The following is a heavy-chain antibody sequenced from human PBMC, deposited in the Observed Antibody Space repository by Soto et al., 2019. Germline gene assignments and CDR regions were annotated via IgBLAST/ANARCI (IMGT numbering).Heavy chain of an antibody. Sequence: SETLSLTCTVSGGSISISSYYWGWILHPPGKGLEWIGSIYYSGSTYYNPSLKSRVTISVDTSKNQFSLKLSSVTAADTAVYYCGRAGSGWGATTQFLDYWGQGTLVTVSS. J-gene: IGHJ4*02. CDR2: IYYSGST. CDR1: GGSISISSYY. D-gene: IGHD1-26*01. CDR3: GRAGSGWGATTQFLDY. V-gene: IGHV4-39*07.